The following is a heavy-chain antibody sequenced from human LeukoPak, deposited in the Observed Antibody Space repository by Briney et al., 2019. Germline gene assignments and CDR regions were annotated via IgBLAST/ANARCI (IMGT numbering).Heavy chain of an antibody. J-gene: IGHJ6*02. CDR3: ARDPVTMVRGVITWYYGMDV. D-gene: IGHD3-10*01. Sequence: GGSLRLSCAASGLTFSNYAMSWVRQAPGKGPEWVSGISGSGGNTYYADSVKGRFTISRDNSKNTLYLQMSSLRAEDTAVYYCARDPVTMVRGVITWYYGMDVWGQGSTVTVSS. CDR1: GLTFSNYA. V-gene: IGHV3-23*01. CDR2: ISGSGGNT.